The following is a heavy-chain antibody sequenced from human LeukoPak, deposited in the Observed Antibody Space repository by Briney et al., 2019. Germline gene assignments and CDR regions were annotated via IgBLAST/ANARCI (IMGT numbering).Heavy chain of an antibody. V-gene: IGHV3-30*03. CDR1: GFTVTSNY. CDR2: ISYDGSNK. CDR3: ETYYYDSSGYQVDAFDI. D-gene: IGHD3-22*01. Sequence: GGSLRLSCAASGFTVTSNYMSWVRQAPGKGLEWVAVISYDGSNKYYADSVKGRFTISRDNSKNTLYLQMNSLRAEDTAVYYCETYYYDSSGYQVDAFDIWGQGTMVTVSS. J-gene: IGHJ3*02.